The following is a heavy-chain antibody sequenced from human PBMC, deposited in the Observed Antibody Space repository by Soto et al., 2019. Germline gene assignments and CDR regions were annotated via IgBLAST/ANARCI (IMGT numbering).Heavy chain of an antibody. V-gene: IGHV4-31*03. D-gene: IGHD3-16*01. CDR1: GGSISSGGYY. Sequence: SETLSLTCTVSGGSISSGGYYWSWIRQHPGKGLEWIGYIYYSGRTSYNPSLKSRVTISVDTSKNQFSLKLSSVTAADTAVYYCARRYGWAFDIWGQGTMVTVSS. CDR2: IYYSGRT. CDR3: ARRYGWAFDI. J-gene: IGHJ3*02.